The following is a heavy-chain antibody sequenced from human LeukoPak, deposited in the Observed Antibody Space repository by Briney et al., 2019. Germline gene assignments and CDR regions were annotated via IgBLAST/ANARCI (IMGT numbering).Heavy chain of an antibody. V-gene: IGHV3-7*01. D-gene: IGHD3-22*01. J-gene: IGHJ4*02. CDR1: GFTFSSYW. CDR2: IKQDGSEK. CDR3: ARGLNYYGISGYLPTGY. Sequence: PGGSLRLSCAASGFTFSSYWMSWVRQAPGKGLERVAYIKQDGSEKYYVDTVKGRSSISRDNAQDSLYLKMNSLRAEDTAVYYCARGLNYYGISGYLPTGYWGQGTLVTVSS.